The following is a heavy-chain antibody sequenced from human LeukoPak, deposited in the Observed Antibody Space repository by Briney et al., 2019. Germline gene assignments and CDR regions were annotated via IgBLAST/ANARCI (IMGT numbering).Heavy chain of an antibody. CDR3: ATSLGIRQFDY. J-gene: IGHJ4*02. Sequence: ETLSLTCTVSGGSISSSSYYWGWVRQAPGKGLEWVSGIGGSGDSTYYADSVKGRFTISRDNSKNTLYLQMNSLRAEDTAVYYCATSLGIRQFDYWGQGTLVTVSS. CDR2: IGGSGDST. D-gene: IGHD5-18*01. V-gene: IGHV3-23*01. CDR1: GGSISSSSYY.